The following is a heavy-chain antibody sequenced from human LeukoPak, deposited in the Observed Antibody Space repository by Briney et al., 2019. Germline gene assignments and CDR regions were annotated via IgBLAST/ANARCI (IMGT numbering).Heavy chain of an antibody. CDR1: GGSISSYY. D-gene: IGHD3-10*01. J-gene: IGHJ6*03. CDR2: IYYSGST. CDR3: ARDPGYYGSGTGSYYNYYYMDV. V-gene: IGHV4-59*01. Sequence: SETLSLTCTVSGGSISSYYWSWIRQPPGKGLEWIGYIYYSGSTNYNPSLKSRVTISVDTSKNQFSLKLSSVTAADTAVYYCARDPGYYGSGTGSYYNYYYMDVWGKGTTVTVSS.